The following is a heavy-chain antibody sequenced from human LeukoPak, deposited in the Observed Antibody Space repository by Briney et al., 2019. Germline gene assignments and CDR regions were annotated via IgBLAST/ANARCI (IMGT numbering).Heavy chain of an antibody. CDR2: INHSGST. Sequence: SETLSLTCAVYGGSFSGYYWSWIRQPPGKGLEWIGEINHSGSTNYNPSLKNRVTISVDTSKNQFSLKLSSVTAADTAVYYCASRSGSYYNDYWSQGTLVTVSS. CDR3: ASRSGSYYNDY. V-gene: IGHV4-34*01. CDR1: GGSFSGYY. D-gene: IGHD3-10*01. J-gene: IGHJ4*02.